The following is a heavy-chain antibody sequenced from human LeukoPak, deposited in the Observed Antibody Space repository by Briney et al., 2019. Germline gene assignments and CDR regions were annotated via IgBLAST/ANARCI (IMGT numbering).Heavy chain of an antibody. V-gene: IGHV3-33*01. Sequence: PGGSLRLYCTASGFTFKNFGMHWVRQAPGKGLEWVAVIYYDASNQFYAASVRGRFTISRDNSKNTLYLEMNSLRVEDTAVYYCVRDLGSERTFDFWGQGVLVTVSS. CDR2: IYYDASNQ. CDR3: VRDLGSERTFDF. J-gene: IGHJ4*02. D-gene: IGHD3-16*01. CDR1: GFTFKNFG.